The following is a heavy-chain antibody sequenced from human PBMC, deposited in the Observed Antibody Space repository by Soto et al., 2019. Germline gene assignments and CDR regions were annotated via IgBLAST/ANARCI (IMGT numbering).Heavy chain of an antibody. J-gene: IGHJ4*02. CDR1: GYSFTNYW. CDR2: IYLGDSQT. V-gene: IGHV5-51*01. Sequence: GESLKISCKASGYSFTNYWIGWVRQMPGKGLEWMGTIYLGDSQTYYSPSFRGHVTISATKSITPVFLQWSSLRASDTAMYYCATQIHDSDTGPNFNFYCDSWGKGPPVTSPQ. D-gene: IGHD5-18*01. CDR3: ATQIHDSDTGPNFNFYCDS.